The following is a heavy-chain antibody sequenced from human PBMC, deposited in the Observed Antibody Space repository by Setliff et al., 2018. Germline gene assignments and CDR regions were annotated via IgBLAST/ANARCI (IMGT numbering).Heavy chain of an antibody. V-gene: IGHV1-69*05. Sequence: SVKVSCKASGGTFSSYAISWVRQAPGQGLEWMGGIIPIFGTANYAQKFQGRVTITTDESTSTAYVELSSLRSEDTAVYYCARPMYDILTGPPYGMDVWGQGTTVTVSS. CDR3: ARPMYDILTGPPYGMDV. D-gene: IGHD3-9*01. CDR1: GGTFSSYA. J-gene: IGHJ6*02. CDR2: IIPIFGTA.